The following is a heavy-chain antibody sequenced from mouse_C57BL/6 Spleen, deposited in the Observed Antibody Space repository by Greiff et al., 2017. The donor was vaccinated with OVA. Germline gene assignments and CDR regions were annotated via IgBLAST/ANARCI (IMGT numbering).Heavy chain of an antibody. CDR1: GYTFTDYN. V-gene: IGHV1-18*01. D-gene: IGHD3-3*01. CDR2: INPNNGGT. CDR3: GRGNFDY. J-gene: IGHJ2*01. Sequence: VQLQQSGPELVKPGASVKISCKASGYTFTDYNMAWVKQSHGKSLEWIGEINPNNGGTIYNQKFKGKATLTVDKSSSTAYMELRSLTSEDTAVYYCGRGNFDYWGQGTTLTVSS.